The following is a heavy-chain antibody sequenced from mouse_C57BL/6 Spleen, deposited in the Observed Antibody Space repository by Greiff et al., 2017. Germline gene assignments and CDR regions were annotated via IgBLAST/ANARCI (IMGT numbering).Heavy chain of an antibody. Sequence: EVQLQQSGPELVKPGASVKIPCKASGYTFTDYNMDWVKQSHGKSLEWIGDINPNNGGTNYNQKFKGKATLTADTSSSTAYMELRSLTSEDTAVYYSAREGGAVYFDVWGTGTTVTASS. CDR2: INPNNGGT. CDR1: GYTFTDYN. D-gene: IGHD6-1*01. J-gene: IGHJ1*03. CDR3: AREGGAVYFDV. V-gene: IGHV1-18*01.